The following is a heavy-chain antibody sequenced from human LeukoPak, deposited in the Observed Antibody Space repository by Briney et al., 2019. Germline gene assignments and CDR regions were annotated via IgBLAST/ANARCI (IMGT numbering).Heavy chain of an antibody. CDR1: GGSISSSSYY. Sequence: PSETLSLTCTVSGGSISSSSYYWGWIRQPPGKGLEWIGSIYYSGSTYYNPPLKSRVTISVDTSKNQFSLYYCARMYYDFLGWFDPWGQGTLVTVSS. J-gene: IGHJ5*02. CDR2: IYYSGST. D-gene: IGHD3-3*01. V-gene: IGHV4-39*01. CDR3: P.